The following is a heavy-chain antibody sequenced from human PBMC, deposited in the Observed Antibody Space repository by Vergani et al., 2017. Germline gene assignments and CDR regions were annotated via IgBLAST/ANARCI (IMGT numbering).Heavy chain of an antibody. CDR1: GFTFSSYA. D-gene: IGHD5-18*01. CDR3: AKGPALIQLWPGGDY. Sequence: EVQLLESGGGLVQPGGSLRLSCAASGFTFSSYAMSWVRQAPGKGLGWVSAISGSGGSTYYADSVKGRFTIARDNSKNTLYLQRNSLRAEDTAVYYWAKGPALIQLWPGGDYWGQGTLVTVSS. V-gene: IGHV3-23*01. CDR2: ISGSGGST. J-gene: IGHJ4*02.